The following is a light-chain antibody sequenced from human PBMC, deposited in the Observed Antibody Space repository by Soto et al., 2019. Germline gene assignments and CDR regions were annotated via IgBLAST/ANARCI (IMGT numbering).Light chain of an antibody. Sequence: QSALTQPPSASGSVGQSVTISCTGTSSDVGAYNYVSWYQQHPGKAPNLMIYEVSKRPSGVPDRFSGSKSGYTASLTVSGLQAEDEADYYCSSHAGNNNYVFGTGTKLTVL. CDR2: EVS. V-gene: IGLV2-8*01. CDR1: SSDVGAYNY. J-gene: IGLJ1*01. CDR3: SSHAGNNNYV.